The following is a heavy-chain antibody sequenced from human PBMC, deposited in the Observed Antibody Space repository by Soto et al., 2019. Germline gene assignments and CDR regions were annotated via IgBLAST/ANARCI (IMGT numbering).Heavy chain of an antibody. CDR2: ISDSGANT. D-gene: IGHD6-19*01. J-gene: IGHJ6*02. CDR1: GFIFSNYA. CDR3: ARDQVAVAGDYYYYYGMDV. V-gene: IGHV3-23*01. Sequence: GGSLRLSCAGSGFIFSNYAMSWVRQAPGKGLEWVSCISDSGANTYYADSVKGRFTISRDNSKYTLYLQMNSLRAEDTAVYYCARDQVAVAGDYYYYYGMDVWGQGTTVTVS.